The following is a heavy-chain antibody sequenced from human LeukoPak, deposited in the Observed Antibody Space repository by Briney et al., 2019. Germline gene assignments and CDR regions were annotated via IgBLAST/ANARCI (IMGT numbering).Heavy chain of an antibody. CDR1: GFTVSSNY. J-gene: IGHJ4*02. V-gene: IGHV3-66*01. CDR3: ARGGDSSGYGGHYFDY. CDR2: IYSGGST. D-gene: IGHD3-22*01. Sequence: GGSLRLSCAASGFTVSSNYMSWVRQAPGKGLEWVSVIYSGGSTYYADSVKGRFTISRDNSKNTLYLQMNSLRAEDTAVYYCARGGDSSGYGGHYFDYWGQGTLVTVSS.